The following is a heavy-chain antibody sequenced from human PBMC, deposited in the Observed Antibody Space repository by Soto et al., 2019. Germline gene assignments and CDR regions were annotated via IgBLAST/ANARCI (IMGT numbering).Heavy chain of an antibody. CDR3: ARHGSS. CDR1: GVSLSDSSYY. CDR2: IYYSRQT. Sequence: PSETLSLTCSFSGVSLSDSSYYWGWIRQPPGKRLQWIGAIYYSRQTYYNPSLTSRVTISIDRSKNQISLTLTSVTATDTAFYYCARHGSSWGQGTLVATSS. J-gene: IGHJ5*02. V-gene: IGHV4-39*01.